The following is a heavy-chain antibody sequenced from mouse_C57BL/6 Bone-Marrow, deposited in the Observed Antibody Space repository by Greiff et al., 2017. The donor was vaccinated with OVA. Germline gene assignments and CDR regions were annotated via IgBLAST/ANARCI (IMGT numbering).Heavy chain of an antibody. V-gene: IGHV1-55*01. D-gene: IGHD2-4*01. CDR3: ARGIYYDYDGDY. Sequence: QVQLKESGAELVKPGASVKMSCKASGYTFTSYWITWVKQRPGQGLEWIGDIYPGSGSTNYNEKFKSTATLTVDTSSSTAYMQLSSLTSEDSAVYYCARGIYYDYDGDYWGQGTTLTVSA. J-gene: IGHJ2*01. CDR2: IYPGSGST. CDR1: GYTFTSYW.